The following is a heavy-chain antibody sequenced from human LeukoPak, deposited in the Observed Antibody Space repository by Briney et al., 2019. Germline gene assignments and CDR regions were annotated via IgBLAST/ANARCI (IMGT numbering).Heavy chain of an antibody. J-gene: IGHJ3*02. V-gene: IGHV4-39*07. CDR1: GGSISSSSYY. CDR2: IYYTGST. D-gene: IGHD5-18*01. CDR3: ARVRAGRGYSYGSDAFDI. Sequence: SETLSLTCTVSGGSISSSSYYWGWIRQPPGKGLEWIGSIYYTGSTNYNPSLKSRVTISVDTSKNQFSLKLSSVTAADTAVYYCARVRAGRGYSYGSDAFDIWGQGTMVTVSS.